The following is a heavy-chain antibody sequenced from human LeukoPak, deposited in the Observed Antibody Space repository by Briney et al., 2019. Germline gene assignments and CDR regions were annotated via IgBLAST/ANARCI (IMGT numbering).Heavy chain of an antibody. J-gene: IGHJ5*02. D-gene: IGHD2-2*01. CDR3: ARIPYCSSTSCYAGQYNSFDP. Sequence: ASVKVYCKASGGTFSSYVISWVRQAPGQGLEWMGGIIPIFGTANYAQKFQGRVTITADKSTSTAYMELSSLRSEDTAVYYCARIPYCSSTSCYAGQYNSFDPWGQGTLVTVSS. CDR1: GGTFSSYV. V-gene: IGHV1-69*06. CDR2: IIPIFGTA.